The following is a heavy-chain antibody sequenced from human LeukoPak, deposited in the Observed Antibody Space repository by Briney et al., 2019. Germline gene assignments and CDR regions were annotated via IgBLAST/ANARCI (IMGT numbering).Heavy chain of an antibody. J-gene: IGHJ4*02. V-gene: IGHV3-23*01. Sequence: GGSLRLSCTASGFTFSNYAMNWVRQAPGRGLEWVSAISGSGGSTYYADSVKGRFTISRDNSKNTLYLQMNSLRAEDTAVYYCAGTRLGASPEWGQGTLVTVSS. CDR3: AGTRLGASPE. D-gene: IGHD3-16*01. CDR2: ISGSGGST. CDR1: GFTFSNYA.